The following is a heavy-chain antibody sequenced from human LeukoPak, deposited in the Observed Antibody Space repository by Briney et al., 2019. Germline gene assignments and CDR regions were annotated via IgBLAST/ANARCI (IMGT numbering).Heavy chain of an antibody. CDR1: GYTFTGYY. CDR2: INPSGGST. Sequence: ASVKVSCKASGYTFTGYYMHWVRQAPGQGLEWMGIINPSGGSTSYAQKFQGRVTMTRDTSTSTVYMELSSLRSEDTAVYYCASVTFDDAFDIWGQGTMVTVSS. V-gene: IGHV1-46*01. J-gene: IGHJ3*02. CDR3: ASVTFDDAFDI.